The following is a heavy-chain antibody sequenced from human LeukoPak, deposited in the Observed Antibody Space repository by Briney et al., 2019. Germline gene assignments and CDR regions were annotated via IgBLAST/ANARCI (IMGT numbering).Heavy chain of an antibody. Sequence: PGGSLRLSCAASGFTFSSYAMSWVRQAPGKGLEWVSAISGSGGSTYYADSVKGRFTISRDNSKNTLYLQMNSLGAEDTAVYYCAKDPFGIAVAGSVYWGQGTLVTVSS. CDR1: GFTFSSYA. CDR3: AKDPFGIAVAGSVY. D-gene: IGHD6-19*01. V-gene: IGHV3-23*01. CDR2: ISGSGGST. J-gene: IGHJ4*02.